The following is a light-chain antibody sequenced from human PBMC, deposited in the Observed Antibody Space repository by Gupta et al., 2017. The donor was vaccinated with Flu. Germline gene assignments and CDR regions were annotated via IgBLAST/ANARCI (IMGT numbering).Light chain of an antibody. CDR3: QQYNKWPQT. CDR2: GAS. CDR1: QSVSNT. V-gene: IGKV3-15*01. Sequence: SPGERATLSCRASQSVSNTLAWYQQKPGQAPRLLMYGASSRAPGIPARFSGSGSGTEFTLTISSLQSEDFAVYYCQQYNKWPQTFGQGTKLDIK. J-gene: IGKJ2*01.